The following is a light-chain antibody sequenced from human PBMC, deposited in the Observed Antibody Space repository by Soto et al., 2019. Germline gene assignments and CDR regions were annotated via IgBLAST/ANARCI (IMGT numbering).Light chain of an antibody. CDR2: DAS. Sequence: EIVLTQSPGSLSLSPGDRATLSCRASQTVGSYLAWYQHKPGQAPRLLMSDASNRAIGIPARFSGSVSGTDFTLTISSLEPEDFAVYYCQLRTSWPPGLTFGGGTRVEIK. V-gene: IGKV3-11*01. CDR1: QTVGSY. CDR3: QLRTSWPPGLT. J-gene: IGKJ4*01.